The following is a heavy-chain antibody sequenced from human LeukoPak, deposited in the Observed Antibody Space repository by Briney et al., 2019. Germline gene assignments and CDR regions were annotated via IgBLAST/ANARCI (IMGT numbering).Heavy chain of an antibody. CDR1: GGSISSYY. J-gene: IGHJ4*02. D-gene: IGHD6-19*01. V-gene: IGHV4-59*01. CDR3: ARNRGWYRM. CDR2: IYYSGST. Sequence: SETLSLTCTVSGGSISSYYWSWIRQPPGKGLEWIGYIYYSGSTNYNPSLKSRVTISVDTSKNQFSLKLSSVTAADTAVYYCARNRGWYRMWGQGTLVTVSS.